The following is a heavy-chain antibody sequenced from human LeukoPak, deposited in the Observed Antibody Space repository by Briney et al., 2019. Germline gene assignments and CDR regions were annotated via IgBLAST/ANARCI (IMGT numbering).Heavy chain of an antibody. Sequence: GRSLRLSCAAYGSTLSSYWIGWVRQAPGKGLEWVANMKQDGSETYYVDSVKGRFTISRDNAKDSLYLQMNSLRAEDTAVYYCARSLAAGFDIWGQGTMVTVSS. J-gene: IGHJ3*02. CDR3: ARSLAAGFDI. CDR1: GSTLSSYW. CDR2: MKQDGSET. D-gene: IGHD6-25*01. V-gene: IGHV3-7*04.